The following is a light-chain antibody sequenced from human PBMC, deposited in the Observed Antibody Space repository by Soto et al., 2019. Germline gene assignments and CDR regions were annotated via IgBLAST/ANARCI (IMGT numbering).Light chain of an antibody. V-gene: IGKV3-20*01. CDR1: QSVSVY. J-gene: IGKJ1*01. CDR3: QQYGSSRT. Sequence: IVLTQSPDTLSLSPGERATLSCRASQSVSVYLAWYQQKPGQAPRLLIYGASSRATGIPDRFSGSGSGTDFTLTISRLEPEDFAVYYCQQYGSSRTFGQGTKVEIK. CDR2: GAS.